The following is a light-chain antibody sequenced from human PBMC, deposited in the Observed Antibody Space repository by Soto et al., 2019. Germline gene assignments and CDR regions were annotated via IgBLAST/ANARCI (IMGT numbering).Light chain of an antibody. CDR2: WAS. CDR3: QQYFAIPEA. CDR1: QSVLYSANNKNY. V-gene: IGKV4-1*01. Sequence: DIVMTQSPDSLAVSLGERATINCKSSQSVLYSANNKNYLAWYQQKPGQPPKLLISWASNRESGVPERFSGSGSGTDFTIIISSLQVVDVPVYYCQQYFAIPEAFGQGTKVEIK. J-gene: IGKJ1*01.